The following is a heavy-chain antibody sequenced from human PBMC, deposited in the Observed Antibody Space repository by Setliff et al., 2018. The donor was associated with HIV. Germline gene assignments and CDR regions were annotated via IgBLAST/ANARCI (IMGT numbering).Heavy chain of an antibody. Sequence: SETLSLTCTVSGGSNSSSYWTWTRQPPGKGLEWIGNIHYSGSTNYNPSLKSRVTISVDTSRSQFSLKLSSVTAADTAVYYCARGRDKYGPIDYWGQGTLVTVSS. V-gene: IGHV4-59*01. J-gene: IGHJ4*02. CDR1: GGSNSSSY. CDR3: ARGRDKYGPIDY. CDR2: IHYSGST. D-gene: IGHD3-10*01.